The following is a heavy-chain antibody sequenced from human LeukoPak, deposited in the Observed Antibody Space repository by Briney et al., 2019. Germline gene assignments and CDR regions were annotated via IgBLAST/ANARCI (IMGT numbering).Heavy chain of an antibody. CDR1: GFIFSNYG. J-gene: IGHJ4*02. D-gene: IGHD6-13*01. CDR3: AKTGTPGIAAAGDY. CDR2: ISYDGNDK. Sequence: GSLRLSCAASGFIFSNYGMHWVRQAPGKGLEWVAVISYDGNDKYYTDSVKGRFTISRDNHENTLYLEMNSLRAEDTAVYYCAKTGTPGIAAAGDYWGQGTLVTVSS. V-gene: IGHV3-30*18.